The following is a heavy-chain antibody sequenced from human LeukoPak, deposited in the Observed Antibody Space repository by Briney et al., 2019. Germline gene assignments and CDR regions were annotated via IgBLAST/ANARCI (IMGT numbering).Heavy chain of an antibody. CDR1: GFTFSSYA. CDR2: ISYDGSNK. Sequence: GRSLRLSCAASGFTFSSYAMHWVRQAPGKGLEWVAVISYDGSNKYYADSVKGRFTISRDNAKNSLYLQMNSLRAEDTAVYYCAGYSGYDQYAYFDYWGQGTLVTVSS. J-gene: IGHJ4*02. CDR3: AGYSGYDQYAYFDY. V-gene: IGHV3-30-3*01. D-gene: IGHD5-12*01.